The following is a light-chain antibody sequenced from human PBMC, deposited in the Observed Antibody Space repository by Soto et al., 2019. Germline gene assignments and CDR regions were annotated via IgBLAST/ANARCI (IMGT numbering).Light chain of an antibody. Sequence: QSVLTQPASVSGSPGQSITISCTGTISDFVVYNYVSWYQQLPGKAPKLMIYGVSNRPSGVSNRFSGSKSGNTASLTISGLQADDEADYYCSTHTTSGALQVFGTGTKVT. CDR1: ISDFVVYNY. CDR3: STHTTSGALQV. V-gene: IGLV2-14*01. J-gene: IGLJ1*01. CDR2: GVS.